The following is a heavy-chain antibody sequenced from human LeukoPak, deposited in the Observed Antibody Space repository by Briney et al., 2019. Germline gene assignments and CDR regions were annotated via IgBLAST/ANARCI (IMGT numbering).Heavy chain of an antibody. V-gene: IGHV3-23*01. CDR2: ISGSGSRT. J-gene: IGHJ4*02. CDR1: GFSFCSYA. CDR3: AKDRVAAIAAAVLDY. Sequence: GGSLRLSCAPSGFSFCSYAMSWGRAAPGKGLEWVSAISGSGSRTYYSDSVKGRFTISRDNSNNTQYLQMNSLRAEETAVYYCAKDRVAAIAAAVLDYWGQGTLVTVSS. D-gene: IGHD6-13*01.